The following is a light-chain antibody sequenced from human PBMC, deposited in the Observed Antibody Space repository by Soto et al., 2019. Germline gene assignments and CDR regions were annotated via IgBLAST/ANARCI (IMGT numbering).Light chain of an antibody. CDR1: ASTIGRNY. J-gene: IGLJ1*01. CDR2: RNS. Sequence: SALTQSPSASGTPGQRVTISCSGSASTIGRNYVYWYQQLPGTAPKLLIYRNSQRPSGVPDRFSGSKSGTSASLAISGHRSEDEADYYCAAWDDNLSGLYVFGAGTKVTVL. V-gene: IGLV1-47*01. CDR3: AAWDDNLSGLYV.